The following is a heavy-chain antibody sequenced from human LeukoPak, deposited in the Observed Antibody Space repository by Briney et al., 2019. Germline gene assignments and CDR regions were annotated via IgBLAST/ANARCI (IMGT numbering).Heavy chain of an antibody. CDR3: AKDGTLRYFDWSQESNYYYYYMDV. J-gene: IGHJ6*03. D-gene: IGHD3-9*01. Sequence: GGSLRLSCAASGFTFSSYGMHWVRQAPGKGLEWVAVISYDGSNKYYADSVKGRFTISRDNSKNTLYLQMNSLRAEDTAVYYCAKDGTLRYFDWSQESNYYYYYMDVWGKGTTVTVSS. CDR1: GFTFSSYG. V-gene: IGHV3-30*18. CDR2: ISYDGSNK.